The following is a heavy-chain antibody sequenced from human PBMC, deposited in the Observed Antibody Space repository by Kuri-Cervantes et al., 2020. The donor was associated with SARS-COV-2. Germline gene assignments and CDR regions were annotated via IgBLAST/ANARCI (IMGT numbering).Heavy chain of an antibody. Sequence: GGSLRLSCAASGFTFSSYAMHWVRQAPGKGLEWVAVIWYDGGNKYHADSVKGRFTISRDNSKNTLYLQMNSLRAEDTAVYYCARSLYGGTSWYYGMDVWGQGTTVTVSS. V-gene: IGHV3-33*01. J-gene: IGHJ6*02. D-gene: IGHD4-23*01. CDR3: ARSLYGGTSWYYGMDV. CDR1: GFTFSSYA. CDR2: IWYDGGNK.